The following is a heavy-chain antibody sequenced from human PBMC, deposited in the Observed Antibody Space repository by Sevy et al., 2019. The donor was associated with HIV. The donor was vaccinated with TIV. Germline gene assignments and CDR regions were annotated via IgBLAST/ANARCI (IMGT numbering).Heavy chain of an antibody. V-gene: IGHV1-24*01. CDR3: ATTKDYYDSSGSPFDS. D-gene: IGHD3-22*01. J-gene: IGHJ4*02. CDR1: GYTLSQIS. CDR2: FDPEDGET. Sequence: ASVKVSCKVSGYTLSQISMHWVRQAPGKGLEWMGSFDPEDGETIYAQKFQARVTMTETTSTDTAYMELASLRSDDTAVYYCATTKDYYDSSGSPFDSWGQGTLVTVSS.